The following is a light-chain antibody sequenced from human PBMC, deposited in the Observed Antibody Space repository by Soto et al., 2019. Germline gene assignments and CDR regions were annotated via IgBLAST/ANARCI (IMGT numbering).Light chain of an antibody. CDR1: QSVSSY. J-gene: IGKJ5*01. Sequence: EIVLTQSPATLSLSPGERATLSCMASQSVSSYLAWYQQKPGQAPRLLIYDASNRATCIPARFSGSGSGTDFTLTISSLQPEDFAVYYCQQRSNWPPSTFGQGTRLEI. V-gene: IGKV3-11*01. CDR2: DAS. CDR3: QQRSNWPPST.